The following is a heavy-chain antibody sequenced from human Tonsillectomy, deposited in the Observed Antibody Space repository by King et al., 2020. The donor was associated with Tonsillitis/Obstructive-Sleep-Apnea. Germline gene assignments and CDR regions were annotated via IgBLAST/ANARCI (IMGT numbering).Heavy chain of an antibody. V-gene: IGHV4-31*01. D-gene: IGHD4-23*01. CDR3: ARGHGGLRWFSRFDP. CDR1: GGSISSGGYY. CDR2: IYYSGST. J-gene: IGHJ5*02. Sequence: PLQESGPGLVKPSQTLSLTCTVSGGSISSGGYYWPWIRQHPGKGLEWIGYIYYSGSTYYNPSLKSLVTISVDTSKNQFSLKLSSVTAADTAVYYCARGHGGLRWFSRFDPWGQGTLVTVSS.